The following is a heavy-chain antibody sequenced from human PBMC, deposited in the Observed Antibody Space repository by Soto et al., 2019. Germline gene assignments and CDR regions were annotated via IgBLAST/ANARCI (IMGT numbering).Heavy chain of an antibody. J-gene: IGHJ4*02. CDR2: ISSSSSTI. CDR1: GFTFSSYS. V-gene: IGHV3-48*01. D-gene: IGHD3-22*01. Sequence: GGSLRLSCAASGFTFSSYSMNWVRQAPGKGLEWVSYISSSSSTIYYADSVKGRFTISRDNAKNSLYLQMNSLRAEDTAVYYCAKDRTVVVITNAFDYWGQGTLVTVSS. CDR3: AKDRTVVVITNAFDY.